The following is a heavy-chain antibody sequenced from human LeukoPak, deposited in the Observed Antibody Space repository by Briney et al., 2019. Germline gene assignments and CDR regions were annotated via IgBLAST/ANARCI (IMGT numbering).Heavy chain of an antibody. CDR2: IYHSGST. Sequence: SGTLSLTCAVSGGSISSSNWWSWVRQPPGKGLEWIGEIYHSGSTNYNPSLKSRVTISVDKSKNQFSLKLSSVTAADTAVYYCAPPFSSSLGEEGAFDIWAQGTMHTVPS. D-gene: IGHD6-13*01. J-gene: IGHJ3*02. CDR1: GGSISSSNW. CDR3: APPFSSSLGEEGAFDI. V-gene: IGHV4-4*02.